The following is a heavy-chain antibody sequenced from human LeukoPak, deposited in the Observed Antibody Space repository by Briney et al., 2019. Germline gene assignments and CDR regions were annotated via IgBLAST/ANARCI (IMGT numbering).Heavy chain of an antibody. Sequence: GGSLRLSCAASGFTFSREAMSWVRQAPGKGLECVSVIYSGGSTYYADSVKGRFTVSRDNSKNTLYLQMNSLRAEDTAMYYCARGLGYCTSTTCLLPFDYWGQGTLVTVSS. V-gene: IGHV3-53*01. J-gene: IGHJ4*02. CDR3: ARGLGYCTSTTCLLPFDY. CDR2: IYSGGST. D-gene: IGHD2-2*01. CDR1: GFTFSREA.